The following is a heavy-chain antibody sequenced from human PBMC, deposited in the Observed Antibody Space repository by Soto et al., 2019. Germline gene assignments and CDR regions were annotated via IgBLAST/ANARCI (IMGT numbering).Heavy chain of an antibody. CDR1: GFTFSRYA. CDR2: ISGSGGST. V-gene: IGHV3-23*01. Sequence: GGSLRLSCAASGFTFSRYAMSWVRQAPGKGLEWVSAISGSGGSTYYADSVKGRFTISRDNSKNTLYLQMNSLRAEDTAVYYCAKAPYGVTFPFDYWGQGTLVTVSS. J-gene: IGHJ4*02. D-gene: IGHD4-4*01. CDR3: AKAPYGVTFPFDY.